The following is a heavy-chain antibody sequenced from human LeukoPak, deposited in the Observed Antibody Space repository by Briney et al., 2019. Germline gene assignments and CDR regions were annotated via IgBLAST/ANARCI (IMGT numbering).Heavy chain of an antibody. Sequence: SETLSLTCVVSGASVSSDNWWTWVRQPPGKGLEWIGEIHQRGNTNYSPSLMGRVTISIDKSRNYLSLNLRYVTAADTAVYYCSTRDQSRTDVVPPDYWGQGILVTVSS. CDR2: IHQRGNT. CDR1: GASVSSDNW. CDR3: STRDQSRTDVVPPDY. D-gene: IGHD5-24*01. V-gene: IGHV4/OR15-8*02. J-gene: IGHJ4*02.